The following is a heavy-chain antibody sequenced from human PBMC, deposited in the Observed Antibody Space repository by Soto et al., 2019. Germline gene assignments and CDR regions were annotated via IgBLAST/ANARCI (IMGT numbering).Heavy chain of an antibody. J-gene: IGHJ4*02. V-gene: IGHV1-69*13. CDR1: GGTFSSYA. D-gene: IGHD2-21*02. CDR3: ARFVYCGGDCYGYFDY. CDR2: IIPIFGTA. Sequence: SVKVSCKASGGTFSSYAISWVRQAPGQGLEWMGGIIPIFGTANYAQKFQGRVTITADESTSTAYMELSSLRSEDTAVYYCARFVYCGGDCYGYFDYWGQGTLVTVSS.